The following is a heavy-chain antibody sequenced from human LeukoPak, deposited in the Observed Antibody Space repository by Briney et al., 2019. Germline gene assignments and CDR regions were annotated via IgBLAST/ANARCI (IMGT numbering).Heavy chain of an antibody. CDR1: GITLSNYG. CDR3: AKRGIVIRAVIIVGFHKEAYYFDD. CDR2: ISGSAGGT. Sequence: GGSLRLSWAVYGITLSNYGMSWVRQAPVQGLEWVAGISGSAGGTIYAASVKGRFTISRDNPKNTLYLQMNSLRAEDTAVYFCAKRGIVIRAVIIVGFHKEAYYFDDWGQGALVTVSS. D-gene: IGHD3-10*01. J-gene: IGHJ4*02. V-gene: IGHV3-23*01.